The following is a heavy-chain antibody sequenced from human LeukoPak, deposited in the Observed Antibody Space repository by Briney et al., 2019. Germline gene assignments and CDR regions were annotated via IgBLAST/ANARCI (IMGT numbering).Heavy chain of an antibody. Sequence: GGSLRLSCVASGSTSSSQTMNWVRQAPGKGLEWISYISNTGSVIYYADSVKGRFTISRDNAKNSLYLQMNSLRAEDTAVYYCARAGQWLVRIDAFDIWGQGTMVTVSS. CDR2: ISNTGSVI. V-gene: IGHV3-48*04. CDR1: GSTSSSQT. J-gene: IGHJ3*02. D-gene: IGHD6-19*01. CDR3: ARAGQWLVRIDAFDI.